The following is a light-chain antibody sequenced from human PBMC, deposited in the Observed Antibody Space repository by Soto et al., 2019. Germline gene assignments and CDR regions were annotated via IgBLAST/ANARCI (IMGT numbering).Light chain of an antibody. CDR1: SGPVFTSSY. CDR2: NTN. V-gene: IGLV8-61*01. J-gene: IGLJ3*02. Sequence: QTVVTQEPSFSVSPGGTVTLTCGLSSGPVFTSSYPNWYQQTPGQAPRTLIFNTNTRSSGVPDRFSGSILGDKAALPITGAQSDDDSYYCCLLYLGGGIWVFGGGTKVTVL. CDR3: LLYLGGGIWV.